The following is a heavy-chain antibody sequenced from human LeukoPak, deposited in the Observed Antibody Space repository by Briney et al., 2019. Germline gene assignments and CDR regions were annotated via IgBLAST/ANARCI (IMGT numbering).Heavy chain of an antibody. V-gene: IGHV3-20*01. Sequence: GGSLRLSCAASGFTFDDYGMSWVRQAPGKGLEWVSGINWNGGSTGYADSVKGRFTISRDNAKNSLYLQMNSLRAEDTALYHCARDYDSSGNYSNWFDPWGQGTLVTVSS. D-gene: IGHD3-22*01. CDR3: ARDYDSSGNYSNWFDP. CDR2: INWNGGST. J-gene: IGHJ5*02. CDR1: GFTFDDYG.